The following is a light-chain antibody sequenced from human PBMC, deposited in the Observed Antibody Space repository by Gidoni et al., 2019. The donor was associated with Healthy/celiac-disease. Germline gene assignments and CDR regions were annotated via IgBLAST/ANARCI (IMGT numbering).Light chain of an antibody. J-gene: IGKJ4*01. CDR2: DAS. Sequence: ELVLTQSPATLSLSPGEGATLSCRASQSVSSYLAWYQQKPGQAPRLLIYDASNRATGIPARFSGSGSGTDFTLTISSLEPEDFAVYYCQQRSNWPLTFGGXTKVEIK. V-gene: IGKV3-11*01. CDR1: QSVSSY. CDR3: QQRSNWPLT.